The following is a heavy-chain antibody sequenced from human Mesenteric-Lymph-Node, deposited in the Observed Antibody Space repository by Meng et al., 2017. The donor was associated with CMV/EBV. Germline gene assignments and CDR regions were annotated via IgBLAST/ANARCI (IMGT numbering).Heavy chain of an antibody. V-gene: IGHV3-30*04. D-gene: IGHD6-13*01. CDR2: ISYDGSNK. Sequence: SCAASGFTFSSYAMHWVRQAPGKGLEWVAVISYDGSNKYYADSVKGRFTISRDNSKNTLYLQMNSLRAEDTAVYYCARDLAAAGTFDYWGQGTLVTVSS. CDR3: ARDLAAAGTFDY. CDR1: GFTFSSYA. J-gene: IGHJ4*02.